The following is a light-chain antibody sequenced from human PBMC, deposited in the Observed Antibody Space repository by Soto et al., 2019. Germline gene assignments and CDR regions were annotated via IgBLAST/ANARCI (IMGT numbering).Light chain of an antibody. V-gene: IGKV1-39*01. CDR1: QSISSY. CDR3: QQSYSTPGT. J-gene: IGKJ3*01. CDR2: AAS. Sequence: DIQMTQSPSSLSVSVGDRVTITCRASQSISSYLNWYQQKPGKAPKLLIYAASSLQSGVPSRFSGSGSGTDFTLTISSLQPEDFATYYCQQSYSTPGTFGPGTKVDIK.